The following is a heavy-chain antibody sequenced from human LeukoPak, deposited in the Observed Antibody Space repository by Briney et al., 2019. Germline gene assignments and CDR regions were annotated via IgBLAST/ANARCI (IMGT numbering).Heavy chain of an antibody. CDR3: ARENYDSSGYYDY. J-gene: IGHJ4*02. D-gene: IGHD3-22*01. V-gene: IGHV4-59*12. CDR1: GGSISSYY. CDR2: IYYSGST. Sequence: SETLSLTCTVFGGSISSYYWSWIRQPPGKGLEWIGYIYYSGSTNYNPSLKSRVTISVDTSKNQFSLKLSSVTAADTAVYYCARENYDSSGYYDYWGQGTLVTVSS.